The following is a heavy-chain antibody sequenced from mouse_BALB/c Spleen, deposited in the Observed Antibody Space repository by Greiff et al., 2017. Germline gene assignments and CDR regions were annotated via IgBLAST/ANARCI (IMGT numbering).Heavy chain of an antibody. V-gene: IGHV1S22*01. D-gene: IGHD3-3*01. CDR3: TRRGWDSDY. CDR2: IYPGSGST. Sequence: LKHPGSELVRPGASVKLSCKASGYTFTSYWMHWVKQRPGQGLEWIGNIYPGSGSTNYDEKFKSKATLTVDTSSSTAYMQLSSLTSEDSAVYYCTRRGWDSDYWGQGTTLTVSS. J-gene: IGHJ2*01. CDR1: GYTFTSYW.